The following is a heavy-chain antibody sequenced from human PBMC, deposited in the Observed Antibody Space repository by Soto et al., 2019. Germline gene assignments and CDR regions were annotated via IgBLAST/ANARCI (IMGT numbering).Heavy chain of an antibody. CDR3: ARAANCSSSTGCYSQWFAP. J-gene: IGHJ5*02. CDR1: GYAFTKYI. D-gene: IGHD2-2*02. Sequence: VASVKVSCKASGYAFTKYIMHWVRQAPGQRPEWMGWINTDNGSTRYSQKFQGRVTIVRDISATTAYMELGSLRSDDTAVYYCARAANCSSSTGCYSQWFAPWGQGTLVTAPQ. V-gene: IGHV1-3*04. CDR2: INTDNGST.